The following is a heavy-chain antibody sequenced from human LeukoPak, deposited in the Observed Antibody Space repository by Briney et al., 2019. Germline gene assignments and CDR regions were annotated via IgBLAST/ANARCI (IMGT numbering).Heavy chain of an antibody. Sequence: SVKVSCKASGCTFSSYAISWVRQAPGQGLEWMGGIIPIFGTANYAQKFQGRVTITADESTSTAYMELGSLRSEDTAVYYCARDGLYCSSTSCYPIWGQGTMVTVSS. CDR1: GCTFSSYA. CDR2: IIPIFGTA. J-gene: IGHJ3*02. D-gene: IGHD2-2*01. CDR3: ARDGLYCSSTSCYPI. V-gene: IGHV1-69*13.